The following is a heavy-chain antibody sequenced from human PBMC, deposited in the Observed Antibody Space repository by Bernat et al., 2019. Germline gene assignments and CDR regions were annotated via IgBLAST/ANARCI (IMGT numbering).Heavy chain of an antibody. J-gene: IGHJ4*02. CDR3: SRVTTASTHD. Sequence: QLQLQESGPGLVKPSQTLSLTCTVSGGSISSGSYYWGWIRQPPGKVLEWIGSIYYSGSTYYNPSLKSRVTISADTSKNQFSLNMSSVTAADTAVYYCSRVTTASTHDWGQGTLVTVSS. D-gene: IGHD1-14*01. V-gene: IGHV4-39*01. CDR2: IYYSGST. CDR1: GGSISSGSYY.